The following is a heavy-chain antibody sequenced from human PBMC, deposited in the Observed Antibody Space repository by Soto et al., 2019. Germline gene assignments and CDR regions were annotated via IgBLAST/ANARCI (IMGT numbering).Heavy chain of an antibody. CDR1: GFTFSSYA. J-gene: IGHJ5*02. CDR3: AGCIALRPMGWVDP. Sequence: QVQLVESGGGAVQPGRSLRLSCAASGFTFSSYAMEWVRQAPGTGLEWVAVISYDGSDKYYADSVKGRFTISRDNSKNTLYLQMNSLGVEDTAVYFCAGCIALRPMGWVDPWGQGTLVTFSS. CDR2: ISYDGSDK. V-gene: IGHV3-30-3*01. D-gene: IGHD6-6*01.